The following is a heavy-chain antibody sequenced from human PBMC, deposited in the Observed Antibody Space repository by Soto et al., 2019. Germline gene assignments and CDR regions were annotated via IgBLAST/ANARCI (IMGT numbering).Heavy chain of an antibody. J-gene: IGHJ5*02. CDR3: ARGNYRDIVVVVAATVRWFDP. D-gene: IGHD2-15*01. Sequence: QVQLQQWGAGLLKPSETLSLTCAVYGGSFSGYYWSWIRQPPGKGLAWIGEINHSGSTNYNPSRKSRVTISVDTSKNQFSLKLSSVTAADTAVYYCARGNYRDIVVVVAATVRWFDPWGQGTLVTVSS. CDR1: GGSFSGYY. V-gene: IGHV4-34*01. CDR2: INHSGST.